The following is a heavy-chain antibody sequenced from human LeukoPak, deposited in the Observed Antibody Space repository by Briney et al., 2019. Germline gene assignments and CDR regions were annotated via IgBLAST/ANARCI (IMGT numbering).Heavy chain of an antibody. CDR3: AREMSSSWVFDY. CDR1: GGSISSYY. J-gene: IGHJ4*02. V-gene: IGHV4-59*01. Sequence: SETLSLTCTVSGGSISSYYWSWIRQPPGKGLEWIGYIYYSGSNNYKPSLKSRATISVDTSKNQFSLKLSSVTAADTAVYYCAREMSSSWVFDYWGQGTLVTVSS. CDR2: IYYSGSN. D-gene: IGHD6-13*01.